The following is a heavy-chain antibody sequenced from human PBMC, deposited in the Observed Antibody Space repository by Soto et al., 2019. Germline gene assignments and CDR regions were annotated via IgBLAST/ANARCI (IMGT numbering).Heavy chain of an antibody. D-gene: IGHD3-22*01. CDR1: GYTFTSYG. J-gene: IGHJ4*02. CDR2: ISAYNGNT. CDR3: ARHDSSGYYYYFDF. V-gene: IGHV1-18*01. Sequence: QVQLVQSGAEVKKPGASVKVSCKASGYTFTSYGISWVRQAPGQGLEWMGWISAYNGNTNYARKIQGRVPMTTDTATRTAYMALRRLRSDDAAVYCCARHDSSGYYYYFDFWGPGTLVTVSS.